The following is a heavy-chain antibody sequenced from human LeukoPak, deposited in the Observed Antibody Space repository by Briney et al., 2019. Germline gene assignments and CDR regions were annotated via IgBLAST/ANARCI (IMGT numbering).Heavy chain of an antibody. CDR2: ISSSSSYI. Sequence: GGSLRLSCAASGFTFSSYSMNWVRQAPGKGLEWVPSISSSSSYIYYADSVKGRFTISRDNAKNSLYLQMNSLRAEDTAVYYCARDPSYCGGDCYYFDYWGQGTLVTVSS. CDR1: GFTFSSYS. V-gene: IGHV3-21*01. D-gene: IGHD2-21*02. J-gene: IGHJ4*02. CDR3: ARDPSYCGGDCYYFDY.